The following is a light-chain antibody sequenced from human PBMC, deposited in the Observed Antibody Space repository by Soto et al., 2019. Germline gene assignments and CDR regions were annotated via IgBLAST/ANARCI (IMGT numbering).Light chain of an antibody. CDR1: SSNIGSNY. V-gene: IGLV1-47*01. CDR3: AAWDDSLSVPYV. Sequence: QSALTQPPSASGTPGQRVTISCSGSSSNIGSNYVYWYQQLPGTAPKLLIYRNNQRPSGVPDRFSGSKSGTSASLAISGLRSEDEADYYCAAWDDSLSVPYVFGPGTKVTVL. CDR2: RNN. J-gene: IGLJ1*01.